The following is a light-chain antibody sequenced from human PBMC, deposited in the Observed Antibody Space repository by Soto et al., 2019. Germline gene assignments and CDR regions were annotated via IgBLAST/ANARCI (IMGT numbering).Light chain of an antibody. J-gene: IGLJ2*01. Sequence: QSVLTQPPSASASLGASVTLTCTLSSGYSNYKVDWYQQRPGKGPRFVMRVGTGGIVGSKGEGIPDRFSVLGSGPNRYLTIKNIQEEDESDYHCGADHGSGSNFVVVFGGGTKLTVL. CDR1: SGYSNYK. CDR3: GADHGSGSNFVVV. CDR2: VGTGGIVG. V-gene: IGLV9-49*01.